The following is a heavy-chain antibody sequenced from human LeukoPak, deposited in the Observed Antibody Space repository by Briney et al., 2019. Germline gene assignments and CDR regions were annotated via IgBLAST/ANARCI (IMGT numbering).Heavy chain of an antibody. J-gene: IGHJ6*01. Sequence: SETLSLTCGVYTGSFSGFYWSWLRQPPGKGLEWIGDINHSGSTTYNPSLKSRVTISLDTSMTQLSLKLASVTAADTAVYYCARLRNDFWSGFTYDFGVVVWRHGTTVSVS. V-gene: IGHV4-34*01. CDR1: TGSFSGFY. D-gene: IGHD3-3*01. CDR3: ARLRNDFWSGFTYDFGVVV. CDR2: INHSGST.